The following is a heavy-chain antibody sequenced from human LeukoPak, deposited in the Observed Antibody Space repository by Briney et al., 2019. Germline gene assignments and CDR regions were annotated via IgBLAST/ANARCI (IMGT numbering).Heavy chain of an antibody. CDR2: IHNSEST. Sequence: SETLSLTCTVSGGSISTSYYYWGWIRQPPGKGLEWIGNIHNSESTYYNPSLKSRVTISVDTSKNQFSLKLSSVTAADTAVYYCARGGLDYYGSGSYRRGNWFDPWGQGTLVTVSS. V-gene: IGHV4-39*07. J-gene: IGHJ5*02. D-gene: IGHD3-10*01. CDR3: ARGGLDYYGSGSYRRGNWFDP. CDR1: GGSISTSYYY.